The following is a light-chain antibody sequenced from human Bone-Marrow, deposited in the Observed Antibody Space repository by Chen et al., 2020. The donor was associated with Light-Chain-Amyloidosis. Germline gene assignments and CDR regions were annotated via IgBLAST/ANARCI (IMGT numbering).Light chain of an antibody. J-gene: IGLJ2*01. CDR3: QSADSSGTYEVI. V-gene: IGLV3-25*03. Sequence: SYDLTQPPSVSVSPGQTARITCSGDDLPKNFPYCYLKKTGQAPVLVINRDTERPSGISERFSGSSSGTTATLTISGVQAEDEADYHCQSADSSGTYEVIFGGGTKLTGL. CDR1: DLPKNF. CDR2: RDT.